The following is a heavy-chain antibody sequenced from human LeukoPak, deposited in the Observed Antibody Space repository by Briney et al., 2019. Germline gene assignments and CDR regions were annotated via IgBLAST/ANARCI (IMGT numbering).Heavy chain of an antibody. CDR3: ARGGHYDTSGDRAFDP. D-gene: IGHD3-22*01. V-gene: IGHV3-30*02. J-gene: IGHJ5*02. Sequence: GGSLRLSCAASGFTFSGYGMHWVRQAPGKGLEWVTFIRYDGSNKYYADSVKGRFTISRDNSKNTLYLQMNSLRAEDTAVYYCARGGHYDTSGDRAFDPWGQGTLVTVSS. CDR1: GFTFSGYG. CDR2: IRYDGSNK.